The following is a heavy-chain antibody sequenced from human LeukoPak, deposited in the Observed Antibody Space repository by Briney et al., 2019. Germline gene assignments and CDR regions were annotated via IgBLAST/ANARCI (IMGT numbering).Heavy chain of an antibody. D-gene: IGHD3-3*01. Sequence: ASVKVSCKASGATFISYAMSWVRQAPGQGLEWMGWINPNSGGTNYAQKFQGRVTMTRDTSISTAYMELSRLRSDDTAVYYCARSERFWSGYYTGLPVDYWGQGTLVTVSS. J-gene: IGHJ4*02. V-gene: IGHV1-2*02. CDR2: INPNSGGT. CDR3: ARSERFWSGYYTGLPVDY. CDR1: GATFISYA.